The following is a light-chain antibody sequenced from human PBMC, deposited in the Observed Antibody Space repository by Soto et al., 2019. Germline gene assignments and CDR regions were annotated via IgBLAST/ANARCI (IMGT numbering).Light chain of an antibody. Sequence: EIVLTQSPGTLSLSPGERATLSCRASQSVSSTYLAWSQQKPGQAPRLLIYGASSRATGIPDRFSGSGSGTDVTLTIIRLEPEDFAVYYCLQYGSSPGTFGQGTKVELK. CDR1: QSVSSTY. V-gene: IGKV3-20*01. CDR3: LQYGSSPGT. CDR2: GAS. J-gene: IGKJ1*01.